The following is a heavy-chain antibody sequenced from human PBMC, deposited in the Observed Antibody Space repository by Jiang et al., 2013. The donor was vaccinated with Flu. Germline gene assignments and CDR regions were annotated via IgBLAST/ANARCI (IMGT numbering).Heavy chain of an antibody. CDR3: ARMQWLGGIYYYGMDV. V-gene: IGHV4-59*01. D-gene: IGHD6-19*01. CDR2: IYYSGST. Sequence: GSGLVKPSETLSLTCTVSGGSISSYYWSWIRQPPGKGLEWIGYIYYSGSTNYNPSLKSRVTISVDTSKNQFSLKLSSVTAADTAVYYCARMQWLGGIYYYGMDVWGQGTTVTVSS. CDR1: GGSISSYY. J-gene: IGHJ6*02.